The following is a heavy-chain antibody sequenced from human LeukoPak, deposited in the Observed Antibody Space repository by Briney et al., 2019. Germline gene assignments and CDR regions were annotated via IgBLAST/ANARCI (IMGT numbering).Heavy chain of an antibody. CDR2: IWYDGSNK. D-gene: IGHD5-18*01. Sequence: PGGSLRLSCAASGFTFSSYGMHWIRQAPGKGLEWVAVIWYDGSNKYYADSVKGRFTISRDNSKNTLYLQMNSLRAEDTAVYYCARDRTAMGYYFDYWGQGTLVTVSS. V-gene: IGHV3-33*01. CDR1: GFTFSSYG. CDR3: ARDRTAMGYYFDY. J-gene: IGHJ4*02.